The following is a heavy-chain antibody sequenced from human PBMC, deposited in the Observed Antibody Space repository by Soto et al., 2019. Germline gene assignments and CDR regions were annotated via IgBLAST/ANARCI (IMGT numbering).Heavy chain of an antibody. CDR1: GGSISSYY. CDR3: ARRFNAVGKDAFDV. D-gene: IGHD2-2*01. Sequence: QVQLQESGPGMVKPSETLSLTCTVSGGSISSYYWSWIRQSPGKGLEWIGYLYYSGTTTYNPSLKSRVIISRDTSKNQFSLKLTSVTAADTAVYYCARRFNAVGKDAFDVWGQGIIVTVSS. CDR2: LYYSGTT. V-gene: IGHV4-59*08. J-gene: IGHJ3*01.